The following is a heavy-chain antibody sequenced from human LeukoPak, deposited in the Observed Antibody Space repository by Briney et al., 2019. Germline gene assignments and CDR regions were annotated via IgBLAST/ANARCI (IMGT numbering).Heavy chain of an antibody. D-gene: IGHD3-22*01. Sequence: ASVKVSCKASGYTFTSYYMHWVRQAPGQGLEWMGIINPSGGSTSYAQKFQGRVTMTRDTSTSTVYMELSSLRSEDTAVYYCARPYYDSSGYSTSIAFDIWGQGTMVTVSS. CDR1: GYTFTSYY. V-gene: IGHV1-46*01. CDR3: ARPYYDSSGYSTSIAFDI. CDR2: INPSGGST. J-gene: IGHJ3*02.